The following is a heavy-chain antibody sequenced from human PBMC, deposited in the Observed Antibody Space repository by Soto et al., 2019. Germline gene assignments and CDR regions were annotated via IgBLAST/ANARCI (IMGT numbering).Heavy chain of an antibody. D-gene: IGHD4-17*01. J-gene: IGHJ6*02. V-gene: IGHV4-30-2*01. CDR1: GGSISSGGYS. CDR2: IYDSGTT. CDR3: ARAHYGDYGYGMDV. Sequence: QLQLQESGSGLVKPSQTLSLTCAVSGGSISSGGYSWTWIRQPPGKGREWIGYIYDSGTTYYNPSLKSRVTISVDRSKNQFSLKLSSVTAADTAVYYCARAHYGDYGYGMDVWGQGTTVTVSS.